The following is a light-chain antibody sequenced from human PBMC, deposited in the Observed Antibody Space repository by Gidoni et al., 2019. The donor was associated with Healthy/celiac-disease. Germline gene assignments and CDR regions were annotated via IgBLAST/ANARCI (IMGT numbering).Light chain of an antibody. V-gene: IGKV2-28*01. CDR3: MQALQTPWT. Sequence: DIVMTQSPLSLPVTPGEPASISCRYSQSLLHSNGYNYLDWYLQKPGQSPQLLIYLGSNRASGVPDRFSGSGSGTDFTLKISRVEVEDVGVYYCMQALQTPWTFGQGTKVEIK. J-gene: IGKJ1*01. CDR2: LGS. CDR1: QSLLHSNGYNY.